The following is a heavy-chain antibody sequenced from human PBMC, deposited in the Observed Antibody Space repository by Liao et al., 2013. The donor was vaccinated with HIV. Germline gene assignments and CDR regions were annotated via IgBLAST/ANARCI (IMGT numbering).Heavy chain of an antibody. V-gene: IGHV4-61*02. CDR1: GDLIRRDNYY. CDR2: IYTGMSTTGTT. Sequence: QVRLQESGPGLVKPSQTLSLTCTVSGDLIRRDNYYWTWIRQPAGKGLEWIGHIYTGMSTTGTTNYNPSLKSRVSISADTSSNHVSLKLTSVTAADTAVYYCARVVENYYDSSGYYYVNYFDYWGQGTLVTVSS. D-gene: IGHD3-22*01. CDR3: ARVVENYYDSSGYYYVNYFDY. J-gene: IGHJ4*02.